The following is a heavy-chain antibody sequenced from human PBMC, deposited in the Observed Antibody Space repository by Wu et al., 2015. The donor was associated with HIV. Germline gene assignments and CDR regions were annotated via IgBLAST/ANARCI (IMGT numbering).Heavy chain of an antibody. CDR3: ARDYGYCSSTSCYYYYYYGMDV. D-gene: IGHD2-2*03. V-gene: IGHV1-2*02. CDR1: GYTFTGYY. CDR2: INPNSGGT. Sequence: QVQLVQSGAEVKKPGASVKVSCKASGYTFTGYYMHWVRQAPGQGLEWMGWINPNSGGTNYAQKFQGRVTMTRDTSISTAYMELSRLRSDDTAVYYCARDYGYCSSTSCYYYYYYGMDVWGQGATVTVSS. J-gene: IGHJ6*02.